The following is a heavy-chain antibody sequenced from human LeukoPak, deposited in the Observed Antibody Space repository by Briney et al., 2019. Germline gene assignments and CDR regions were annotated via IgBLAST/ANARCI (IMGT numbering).Heavy chain of an antibody. CDR2: IYYNGST. Sequence: PSETLSLTCTVSGGPISRYHWSCIRQPPGRGREGIGYIYYNGSTNYNPSLKSRVTISVDTSKNQFSLKLSSVTAADTAVYYCARVAPGRYFDVDAFDIWGQGTMVTVSS. J-gene: IGHJ3*02. D-gene: IGHD3-9*01. CDR3: ARVAPGRYFDVDAFDI. CDR1: GGPISRYH. V-gene: IGHV4-59*01.